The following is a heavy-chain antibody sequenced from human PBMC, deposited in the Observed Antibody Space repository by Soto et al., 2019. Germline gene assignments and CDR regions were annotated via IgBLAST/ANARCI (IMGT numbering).Heavy chain of an antibody. CDR3: ARRPYIAAAGTGSGWFDP. Sequence: DSLRISCKGSGYSFTSYWIGWVRQMPGKGLEWMGIIYPADSDTTYSPSFQGHVTISADKSVRTAYLQWSSLKASDSAMYYCARRPYIAAAGTGSGWFDPWGQGTLVTVSS. CDR2: IYPADSDT. CDR1: GYSFTSYW. D-gene: IGHD6-13*01. V-gene: IGHV5-51*01. J-gene: IGHJ5*02.